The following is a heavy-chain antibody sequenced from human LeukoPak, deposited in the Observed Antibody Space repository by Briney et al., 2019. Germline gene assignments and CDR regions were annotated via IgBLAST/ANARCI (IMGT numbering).Heavy chain of an antibody. CDR1: GGSISGYY. CDR3: ARWWSCGGDCYLLDS. Sequence: SETLSLTCTVSGGSISGYYWSWIRQPPAEGLEWIGHVLYRGSTTYDPSLKGRVTISVDTSKNQFSLKLSSVTAADTAVYYCARWWSCGGDCYLLDSWGQGTLVTVSS. J-gene: IGHJ4*02. CDR2: VLYRGST. V-gene: IGHV4-59*01. D-gene: IGHD2-21*02.